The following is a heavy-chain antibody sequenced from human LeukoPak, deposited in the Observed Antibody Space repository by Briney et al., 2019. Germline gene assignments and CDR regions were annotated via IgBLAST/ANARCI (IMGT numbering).Heavy chain of an antibody. CDR2: IYSDGNT. J-gene: IGHJ1*01. D-gene: IGHD1-26*01. Sequence: GGSLRLSCAASGFTVSNNRLSWVRRAPGMGLEWVSTIYSDGNTYYPDSVKGRFTISRDGSKNTLYLQLNSLRTEDTAIYYCVREREGSNSEHWGQGTLVTVSS. V-gene: IGHV3-53*01. CDR1: GFTVSNNR. CDR3: VREREGSNSEH.